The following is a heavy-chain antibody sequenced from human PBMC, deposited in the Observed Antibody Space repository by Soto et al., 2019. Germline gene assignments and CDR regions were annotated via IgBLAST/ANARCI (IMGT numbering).Heavy chain of an antibody. Sequence: GGSLRLSCAASGFPFGNYAMTWVRQAPGKGLEWVSAISTSGGTTYYGDSVRGRFTISRDNSKNTLYLQMNSLRAEDTAVYYCARDRSGGYGMDVWGQGTTVTVSS. CDR3: ARDRSGGYGMDV. D-gene: IGHD3-10*01. CDR1: GFPFGNYA. CDR2: ISTSGGTT. J-gene: IGHJ6*02. V-gene: IGHV3-23*01.